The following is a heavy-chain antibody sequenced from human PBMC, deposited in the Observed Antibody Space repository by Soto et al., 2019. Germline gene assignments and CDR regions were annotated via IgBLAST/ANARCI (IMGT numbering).Heavy chain of an antibody. J-gene: IGHJ3*02. V-gene: IGHV5-51*01. CDR3: ARPKYYYDSSGAPGAFDI. CDR2: IYPGDSDT. CDR1: GYSFTSYW. Sequence: PGESLKISCKGSGYSFTSYWIGWVRQMPGKGLEWMGIIYPGDSDTRYSPSFQGQVTISADKSTSTAYLQWSSLKASDTAMYYCARPKYYYDSSGAPGAFDIWGQGTMVTVSS. D-gene: IGHD3-22*01.